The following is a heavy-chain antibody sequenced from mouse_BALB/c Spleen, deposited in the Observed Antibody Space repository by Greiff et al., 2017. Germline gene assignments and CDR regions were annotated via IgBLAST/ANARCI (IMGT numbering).Heavy chain of an antibody. J-gene: IGHJ3*01. CDR1: GYSITSGYY. CDR2: ISYDGSN. D-gene: IGHD2-4*01. Sequence: EVQLVESGPGLVKPSQSLSLTCSVTGYSITSGYYWNWIRQFPGNKLEWMGYISYDGSNNYNPSLKNRISITRDTSKNQFFLKLNSVTTEDTATYYCAGSTMISWFAYWGQGTLVTVSA. V-gene: IGHV3-6*02. CDR3: AGSTMISWFAY.